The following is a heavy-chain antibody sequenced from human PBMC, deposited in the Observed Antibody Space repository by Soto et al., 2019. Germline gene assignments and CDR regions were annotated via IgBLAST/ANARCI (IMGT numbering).Heavy chain of an antibody. J-gene: IGHJ6*02. CDR1: GGSISSNKW. CDR3: ARDDHIVVVPTSLGAMDV. D-gene: IGHD2-2*01. V-gene: IGHV4-4*02. CDR2: IYHSGST. Sequence: QVQLQESGPGLVKPSETLSLTCAVYGGSISSNKWWSWVRQPPGKGLEWIGEIYHSGSTNYNPSLKSRVTISLDKSKHQLSLKLTSVTAADSAVYYCARDDHIVVVPTSLGAMDVWGQGTTVTVSS.